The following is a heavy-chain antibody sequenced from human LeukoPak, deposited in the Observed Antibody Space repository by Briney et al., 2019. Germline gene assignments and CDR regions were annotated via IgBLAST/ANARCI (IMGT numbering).Heavy chain of an antibody. V-gene: IGHV4-30-2*01. CDR3: AREDGYNYRRLYDYYMDV. Sequence: PSETLSLTRTVSGGSISSGGYYWSWIRQPPGKGLEWIGYIYHRGSTYYNPSLKSRVTISVDRSKNQFSLKLSSVTAADTAVYYCAREDGYNYRRLYDYYMDVWGKGTTVTVSS. D-gene: IGHD5-24*01. CDR1: GGSISSGGYY. J-gene: IGHJ6*03. CDR2: IYHRGST.